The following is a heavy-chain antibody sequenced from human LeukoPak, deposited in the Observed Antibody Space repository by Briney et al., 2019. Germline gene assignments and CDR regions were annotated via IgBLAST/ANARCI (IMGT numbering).Heavy chain of an antibody. J-gene: IGHJ4*02. CDR1: GFTFRSYW. CDR3: ARGDYGDAQSVD. Sequence: PGGSLRLSCAASGFTFRSYWMSWVRQAPGKGLEWVANIKQDGSEKYYVDSVKGRFNISRDNAKNSLYLQMNSLRAEDTAVYYCARGDYGDAQSVDWGQGTLVTVSS. CDR2: IKQDGSEK. V-gene: IGHV3-7*01. D-gene: IGHD4-17*01.